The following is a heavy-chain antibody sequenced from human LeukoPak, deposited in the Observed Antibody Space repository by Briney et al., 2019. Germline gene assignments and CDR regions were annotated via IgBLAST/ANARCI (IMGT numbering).Heavy chain of an antibody. J-gene: IGHJ4*02. CDR2: INHSGST. Sequence: SETLSLTCAVYGGSFSGYYWSWIRQPPGKGLEWIGEINHSGSTNYNPSLKSRVTISVDTSKNQLSLALSSVTATDTAVYYCARHGDYYDRSGYYYGFDYWGQGTLVTVSS. CDR3: ARHGDYYDRSGYYYGFDY. CDR1: GGSFSGYY. V-gene: IGHV4-34*01. D-gene: IGHD3-22*01.